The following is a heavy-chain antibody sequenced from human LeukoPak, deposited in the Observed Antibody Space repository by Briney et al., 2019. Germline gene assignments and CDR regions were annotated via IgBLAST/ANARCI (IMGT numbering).Heavy chain of an antibody. CDR3: AKGPYYYDSSGYSYFDY. CDR2: ISSTGGTA. CDR1: GFTFSSYA. J-gene: IGHJ4*02. Sequence: GGSLRLSCAASGFTFSSYAMSWVRQAPGKGLEWVSAISSTGGTADYADSVKGRFTISRDNAKNSLYLQMNSLRAEDTAVYYCAKGPYYYDSSGYSYFDYWGQGTLVTVSS. V-gene: IGHV3-23*01. D-gene: IGHD3-22*01.